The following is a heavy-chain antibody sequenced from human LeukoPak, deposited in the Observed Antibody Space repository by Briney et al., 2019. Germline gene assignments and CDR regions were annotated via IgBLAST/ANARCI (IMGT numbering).Heavy chain of an antibody. D-gene: IGHD2-2*03. CDR2: IYPGESDT. CDR3: ARQTTQMDIVVVPAAWDY. Sequence: GESLKISCKGSGYSFTSYWIGWVRQMPGKGLEWMGIIYPGESDTRYSPSFQGQVTFSADKSIITAYLQWSSLKASDTAMYYCARQTTQMDIVVVPAAWDYWGQGTLVTVSS. CDR1: GYSFTSYW. J-gene: IGHJ4*02. V-gene: IGHV5-51*01.